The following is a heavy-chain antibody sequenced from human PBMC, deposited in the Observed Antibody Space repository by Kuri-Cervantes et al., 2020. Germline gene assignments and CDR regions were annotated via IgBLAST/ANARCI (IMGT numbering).Heavy chain of an antibody. J-gene: IGHJ3*02. D-gene: IGHD3-9*01. V-gene: IGHV3-21*01. CDR3: AKVAFGYFDILTGKDDAFDI. Sequence: GGSLRLSCAASGFTFSSYSMNWVRQAPGKGLEWVSSISSSSSYIYYADSVKGRFTISRDNSKNTLYLQMNSLRAEDTAVYYCAKVAFGYFDILTGKDDAFDIWGQGTMVTVSS. CDR2: ISSSSSYI. CDR1: GFTFSSYS.